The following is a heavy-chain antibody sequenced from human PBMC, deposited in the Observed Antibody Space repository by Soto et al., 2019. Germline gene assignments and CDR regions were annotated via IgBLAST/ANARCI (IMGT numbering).Heavy chain of an antibody. Sequence: ASVKVSCKASGYTFTSYDINWVRQATGQGLEWMGWMNPNSGNTGYAQKFQGRITMTRNTSKSTAYMELSSMRAEDTAVYYWSRQCDYGANSAEALDIGGQGTMVTVSS. CDR1: GYTFTSYD. CDR3: SRQCDYGANSAEALDI. V-gene: IGHV1-8*01. D-gene: IGHD4-17*01. CDR2: MNPNSGNT. J-gene: IGHJ3*02.